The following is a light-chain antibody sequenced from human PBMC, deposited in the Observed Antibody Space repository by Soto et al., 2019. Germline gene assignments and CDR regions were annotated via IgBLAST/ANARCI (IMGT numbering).Light chain of an antibody. CDR1: QRCSSN. V-gene: IGKV3-15*01. J-gene: IGKJ1*01. Sequence: VMTQSPPTPSVSAGETATLSCRASQRCSSNLAWYQQKPGEDARLLIYGASTRATGIPARFSGSGSGTEFTLSISSLQSEDFAVYYCQQYNNWPTLTFGQGTKVDI. CDR3: QQYNNWPTLT. CDR2: GAS.